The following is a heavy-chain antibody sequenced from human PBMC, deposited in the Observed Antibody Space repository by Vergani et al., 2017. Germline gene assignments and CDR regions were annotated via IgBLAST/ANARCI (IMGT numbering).Heavy chain of an antibody. CDR3: ARGNPYVDFDI. Sequence: QVQLQESGPGLVKPSQTLSLTCTVSGGSISSGSYYWSWIRQPAGKGLEWIGRIYTSGSTNYNPSLNSLATISVDTSRNQISLKLTSVTATDTAIYFCARGNPYVDFDIWGQGTMITVS. D-gene: IGHD3-16*01. V-gene: IGHV4-61*02. CDR1: GGSISSGSYY. J-gene: IGHJ3*02. CDR2: IYTSGST.